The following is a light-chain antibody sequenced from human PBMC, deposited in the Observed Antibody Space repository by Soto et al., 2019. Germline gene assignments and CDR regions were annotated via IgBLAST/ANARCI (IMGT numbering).Light chain of an antibody. J-gene: IGKJ4*01. CDR2: GAS. Sequence: EIVLTQSPGTLSLSPGERATLSCRASQSVSSSYLAWYQQKPGQAPRHLIYGASSRATGIPDRFSGSGSGTDFTLTISRLEPEDFAVYYCHQYDSSPLPFGGGTNVEI. V-gene: IGKV3-20*01. CDR3: HQYDSSPLP. CDR1: QSVSSSY.